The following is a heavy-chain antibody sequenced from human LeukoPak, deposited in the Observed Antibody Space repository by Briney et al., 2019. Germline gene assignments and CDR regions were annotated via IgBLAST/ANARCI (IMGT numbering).Heavy chain of an antibody. V-gene: IGHV2-70*11. CDR3: ARISRYFDWLRDYYFDY. CDR1: GFSLSTSGMC. J-gene: IGHJ4*02. Sequence: SGPALVKPTQTLTLTCTFSGFSLSTSGMCVSWIRQPPGKALEWLARIDWDDDKYYSTSLKTRLTISKDTSKNQVVLTMTNMDPVDTATYYCARISRYFDWLRDYYFDYWGQGTLVTVSS. D-gene: IGHD3-9*01. CDR2: IDWDDDK.